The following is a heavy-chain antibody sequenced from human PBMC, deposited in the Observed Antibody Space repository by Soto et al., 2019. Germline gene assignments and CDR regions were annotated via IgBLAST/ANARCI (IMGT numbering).Heavy chain of an antibody. J-gene: IGHJ4*02. CDR1: GGSISSGGYS. CDR3: ARGDGSGYQFFDY. CDR2: IYHSGST. V-gene: IGHV4-30-2*01. D-gene: IGHD3-22*01. Sequence: PSETLSLTCAVSGGSISSGGYSWSWIRQPPGKGLEWIGYIYHSGSTYYNPSLKSRVTISVDRSKNQFSLKLSSVTAADTAVYYCARGDGSGYQFFDYWGQGPPVTVSS.